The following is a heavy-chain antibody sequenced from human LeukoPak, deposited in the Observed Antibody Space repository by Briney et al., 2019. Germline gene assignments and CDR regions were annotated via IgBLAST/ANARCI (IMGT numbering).Heavy chain of an antibody. D-gene: IGHD1-26*01. V-gene: IGHV3-30*18. CDR2: ISYDGSNK. CDR3: AKGGPPTGASPRPWDFNY. Sequence: GRSLRLSCAASRFTFSTYGMHWVRQAPGKGLEWVAVISYDGSNKYYADSVKGRFTISRDNSKNTLYLQMNSLRVEDTAVYYCAKGGPPTGASPRPWDFNYWGQGALVTVSS. J-gene: IGHJ4*02. CDR1: RFTFSTYG.